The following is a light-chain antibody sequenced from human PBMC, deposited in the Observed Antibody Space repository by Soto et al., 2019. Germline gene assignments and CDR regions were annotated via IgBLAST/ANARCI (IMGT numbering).Light chain of an antibody. Sequence: DIQMTQSPSTLSASVGDRVTITCRASQSISSWLAWYPQKPGKAPKLLIYKASSLESGVPSRVSGSGSGTEFTLTISSVQPDDFATYYCQQYNSYSATFGQGTKVEIK. CDR1: QSISSW. V-gene: IGKV1-5*03. CDR2: KAS. J-gene: IGKJ1*01. CDR3: QQYNSYSAT.